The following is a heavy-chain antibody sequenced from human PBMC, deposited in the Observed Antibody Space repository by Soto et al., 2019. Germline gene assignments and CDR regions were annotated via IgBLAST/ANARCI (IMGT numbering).Heavy chain of an antibody. CDR1: GFNFNSYA. D-gene: IGHD2-8*02. Sequence: GGSLRLSCTASGFNFNSYAMIWVRQAPGKGLEWVSGISGYGDTTYYSASVKGRFTISRDNSQKTLFLQMNSLRAEDTAMYYCAKVPLVLSNAFDLWGQGTKVTVSS. CDR3: AKVPLVLSNAFDL. CDR2: ISGYGDTT. J-gene: IGHJ3*01. V-gene: IGHV3-23*01.